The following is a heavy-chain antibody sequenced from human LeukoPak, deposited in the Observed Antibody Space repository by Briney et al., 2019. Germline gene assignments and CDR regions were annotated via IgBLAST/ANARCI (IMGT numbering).Heavy chain of an antibody. J-gene: IGHJ3*02. CDR3: ARRSAYYAFDI. Sequence: GESLNISCAASGFTFSSYSMNWVRQAPGKGLEWVSSISSSSSYIYYADSVKGRFTISRDNAKNSLYLQMNSLRAEDTAVYYCARRSAYYAFDIWGQGTMVTVSS. V-gene: IGHV3-21*01. D-gene: IGHD2-8*01. CDR1: GFTFSSYS. CDR2: ISSSSSYI.